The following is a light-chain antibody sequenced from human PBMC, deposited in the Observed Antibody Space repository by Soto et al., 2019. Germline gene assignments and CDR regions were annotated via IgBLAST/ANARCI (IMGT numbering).Light chain of an antibody. CDR2: EVN. CDR1: SSDVGSYNL. Sequence: QSALTQPASVSGSPGQSITISCTGTSSDVGSYNLVSWFQRHPGKAPKLMIFEVNKRPSGVSNRFSGSKSGHTASLKISGLQAEDEADYYCCSYAGSSTFPWVFGGGTKVTVL. J-gene: IGLJ3*02. CDR3: CSYAGSSTFPWV. V-gene: IGLV2-23*02.